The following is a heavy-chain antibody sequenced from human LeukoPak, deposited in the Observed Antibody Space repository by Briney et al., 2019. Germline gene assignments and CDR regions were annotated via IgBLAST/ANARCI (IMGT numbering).Heavy chain of an antibody. Sequence: GGSLRLSCAASGFTFSSYAMSWVRQAPGKGLEWVSAISSSGSTYYADSVKGRFTISRDNSKNTLYLQMDSPRAEDTAVYYCARGRGVTSYGMDVWGQGTTVTVSS. CDR1: GFTFSSYA. J-gene: IGHJ6*02. D-gene: IGHD2-21*02. V-gene: IGHV3-23*01. CDR3: ARGRGVTSYGMDV. CDR2: ISSSGST.